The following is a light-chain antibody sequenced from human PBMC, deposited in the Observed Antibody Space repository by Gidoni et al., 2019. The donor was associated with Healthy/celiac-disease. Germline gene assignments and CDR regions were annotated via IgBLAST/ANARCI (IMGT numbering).Light chain of an antibody. CDR1: QSVLYRSKNKNY. V-gene: IGKV4-1*01. CDR2: WAS. J-gene: IGKJ1*01. CDR3: QQYYSTPPT. Sequence: DIVMTQSPDSLAVSLGERATLNCKSSQSVLYRSKNKNYLAWYQQKPGQPPKLLIYWASTRESGVPDRFSGSGSGTDFTLTISSLQAEDVAVYYCQQYYSTPPTFGQGTKVEIK.